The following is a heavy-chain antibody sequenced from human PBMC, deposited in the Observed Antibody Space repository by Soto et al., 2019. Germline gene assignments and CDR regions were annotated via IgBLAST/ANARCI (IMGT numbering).Heavy chain of an antibody. CDR2: MSYDGSNK. CDR1: GFTFSSYG. Sequence: PGGSLRLSCAGSGFTFSSYGMHWVRQAPGKGLEWVAVMSYDGSNKYYADSVKGRFTISRDISKNTLYLQMNSLRAEDTAVYYCAKDNRGYYCSITTCDYFDYWGQGTLVTAPQ. CDR3: AKDNRGYYCSITTCDYFDY. J-gene: IGHJ4*02. D-gene: IGHD2-2*01. V-gene: IGHV3-30*18.